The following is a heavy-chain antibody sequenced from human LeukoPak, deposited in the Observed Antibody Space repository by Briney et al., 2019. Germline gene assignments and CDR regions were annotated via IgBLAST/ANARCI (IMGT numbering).Heavy chain of an antibody. CDR1: GFTFSSYG. Sequence: GRSLRLSCAASGFTFSSYGMHWVRQAPGKGLEWVAVIWYDGSNKYYADSVKGRFTISRDNSKNTLYLQMNSLRAEDTAVYYCAKGKAAIYYYYYMDVWGKGTTVTVSS. V-gene: IGHV3-33*06. J-gene: IGHJ6*03. D-gene: IGHD2-2*01. CDR3: AKGKAAIYYYYYMDV. CDR2: IWYDGSNK.